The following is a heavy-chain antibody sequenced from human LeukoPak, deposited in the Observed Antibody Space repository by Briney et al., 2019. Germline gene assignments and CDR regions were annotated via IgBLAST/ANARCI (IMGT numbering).Heavy chain of an antibody. Sequence: ASVKVSCKASGYIFTGYYMHWVRQAPGQGLEWMGWINPNSGDTNSEQKFQGRLTMTRDASISTAYMELSRLRSEDTAVYYCARRTQRKIRDRITMIVVVTHGAFDIWGQGTMVTVSS. J-gene: IGHJ3*02. V-gene: IGHV1-2*02. CDR3: ARRTQRKIRDRITMIVVVTHGAFDI. D-gene: IGHD3-22*01. CDR1: GYIFTGYY. CDR2: INPNSGDT.